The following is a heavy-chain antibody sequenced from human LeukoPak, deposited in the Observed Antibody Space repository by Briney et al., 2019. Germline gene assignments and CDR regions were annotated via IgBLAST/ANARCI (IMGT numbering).Heavy chain of an antibody. Sequence: PSETLSLTCAVYGGSFSGYYWSWIRQPPGKGLEWIGEINHSGSTNYNPSLKSRVTISVDTSKNQFSLKLSSVTTADTAVYYCARDIGYYDSSGYYYDWGQGTLVTVSS. CDR2: INHSGST. D-gene: IGHD3-22*01. J-gene: IGHJ4*02. CDR1: GGSFSGYY. V-gene: IGHV4-34*01. CDR3: ARDIGYYDSSGYYYD.